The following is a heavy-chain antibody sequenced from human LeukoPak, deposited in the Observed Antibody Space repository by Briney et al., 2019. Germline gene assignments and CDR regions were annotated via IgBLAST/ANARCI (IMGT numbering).Heavy chain of an antibody. J-gene: IGHJ6*03. CDR2: ISSSSSTI. V-gene: IGHV3-48*01. CDR1: GFTFSSYS. D-gene: IGHD3-9*01. CDR3: ARDARYFDWEQEAYYYYMDV. Sequence: GGSLRLSCAASGFTFSSYSMNWVRQAPGKGLEWVSYISSSSSTIYYADSVKGRFTISRDNAKNSLYLQMNSLRAEDTAVYYCARDARYFDWEQEAYYYYMDVWGKGTTVTVSS.